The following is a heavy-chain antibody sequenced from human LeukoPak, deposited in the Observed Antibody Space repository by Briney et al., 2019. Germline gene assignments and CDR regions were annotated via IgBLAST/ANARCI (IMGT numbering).Heavy chain of an antibody. CDR1: GGSFSGYY. D-gene: IGHD3-9*01. J-gene: IGHJ5*02. CDR2: INHSGST. CDR3: ARIRSAYDILTGYGFGNNWFDP. V-gene: IGHV4-34*01. Sequence: SETLSLTCAVYGGSFSGYYWSWIRQPPGKGLEWIGEINHSGSTNYNPSLKSRVTISVDTSKNQFSLKLSSVTAADTAVYYCARIRSAYDILTGYGFGNNWFDPWGQGTLVTVSS.